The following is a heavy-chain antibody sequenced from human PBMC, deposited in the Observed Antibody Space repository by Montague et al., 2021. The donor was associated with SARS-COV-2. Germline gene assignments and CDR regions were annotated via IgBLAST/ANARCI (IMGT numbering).Heavy chain of an antibody. CDR1: GFTFSTYA. CDR2: ISNSGDNT. CDR3: AKDLRGSSSTRFDS. Sequence: SLRLSCAASGFTFSTYAMNWVRQAPGKGLQWVSGISNSGDNTYYLDSVKGRFTISRDNAYNTLSLQMNSLRAEDTAIYYCAKDLRGSSSTRFDSWGQGTLVIVSS. J-gene: IGHJ4*02. D-gene: IGHD6-13*01. V-gene: IGHV3-23*01.